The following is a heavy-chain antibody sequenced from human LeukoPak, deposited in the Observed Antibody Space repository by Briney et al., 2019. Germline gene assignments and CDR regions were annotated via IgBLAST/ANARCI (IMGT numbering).Heavy chain of an antibody. V-gene: IGHV3-13*01. CDR2: IGTAGDT. D-gene: IGHD3-10*01. CDR1: GFTFSSYD. Sequence: GGSLRLSCAASGFTFSSYDMHWVRQATGKGLEWVSAIGTAGDTNYPGSVKGRFTISRENAKNSLYLQMNSLRAGDTAVYYCARGQSSITMVRGVSFIDDAFDIWGQGTMVTVSS. J-gene: IGHJ3*02. CDR3: ARGQSSITMVRGVSFIDDAFDI.